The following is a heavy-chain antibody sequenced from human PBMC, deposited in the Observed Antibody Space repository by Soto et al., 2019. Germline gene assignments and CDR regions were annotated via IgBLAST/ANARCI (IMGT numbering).Heavy chain of an antibody. CDR3: ARCISEKNLPDAFDI. V-gene: IGHV5-10-1*01. D-gene: IGHD3-3*02. CDR1: GYSFTSYW. J-gene: IGHJ3*02. Sequence: PGESLKISCKGSGYSFTSYWISWVRQMPGKGLEWMGRIDPSDSYTNYSPSFQGHVTISADKSISTAYLQWSSLKASDTAMYYCARCISEKNLPDAFDIWGQGTMVTVSS. CDR2: IDPSDSYT.